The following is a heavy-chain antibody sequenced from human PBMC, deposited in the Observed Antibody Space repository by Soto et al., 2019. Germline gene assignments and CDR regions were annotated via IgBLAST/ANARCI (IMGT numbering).Heavy chain of an antibody. CDR3: AKYYYENGGRSFDS. Sequence: XGSLNLSCSASGFTFSSYAMRWVRQAPGRGLEWVSTVSGNGDKTDYADSVTCRFTVFRDNSKNTLYLQMNSLRGEDKGIYYWAKYYYENGGRSFDSWGQGNLVTVSS. CDR2: VSGNGDKT. J-gene: IGHJ5*01. V-gene: IGHV3-23*01. D-gene: IGHD3-22*01. CDR1: GFTFSSYA.